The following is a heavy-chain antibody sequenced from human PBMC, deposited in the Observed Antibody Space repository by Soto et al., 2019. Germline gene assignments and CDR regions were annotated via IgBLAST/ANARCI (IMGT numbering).Heavy chain of an antibody. CDR3: ARTPRAQMIVLEAATRFDY. CDR2: ISPYNGDT. Sequence: ASVKVSCKASGYTFTTYGFNWVRQAPGQGLEWMGWISPYNGDTNYAQNFQGRVTLTTDTSTSTAYMELRSLTSDDTAIYYCARTPRAQMIVLEAATRFDYWGQGTLVTVSS. D-gene: IGHD2-15*01. CDR1: GYTFTTYG. J-gene: IGHJ4*02. V-gene: IGHV1-18*04.